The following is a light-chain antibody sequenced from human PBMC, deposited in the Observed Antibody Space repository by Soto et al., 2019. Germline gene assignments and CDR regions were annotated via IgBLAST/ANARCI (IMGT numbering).Light chain of an antibody. CDR1: SSNIGNSF. V-gene: IGLV1-51*01. CDR3: GTWDSSLSAGV. Sequence: QSVLTQPPSVSAAPGQKVTISCSGSSSNIGNSFVSWYQQLPGTAPKLLIFDNNKRPSGIPDRFSGSKSGTSATLGITGLQTRDEADYYCGTWDSSLSAGVFGGGTQLTVL. J-gene: IGLJ3*02. CDR2: DNN.